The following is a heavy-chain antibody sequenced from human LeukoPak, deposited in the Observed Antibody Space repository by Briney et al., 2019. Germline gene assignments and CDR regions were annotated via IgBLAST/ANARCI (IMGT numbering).Heavy chain of an antibody. D-gene: IGHD2-15*01. CDR3: ATLGYCSGGSCYEDYYYYMDV. CDR1: GFTFSSYG. J-gene: IGHJ6*03. CDR2: IRYDGSNK. Sequence: GGSLRLSCAASGFTFSSYGMHWVRQAPGKGLEWVAFIRYDGSNKYYADSVKGRFTISRDNSKNTLYLQMNSLRAEDTAVYYCATLGYCSGGSCYEDYYYYMDVWGKGTTVTISS. V-gene: IGHV3-30*02.